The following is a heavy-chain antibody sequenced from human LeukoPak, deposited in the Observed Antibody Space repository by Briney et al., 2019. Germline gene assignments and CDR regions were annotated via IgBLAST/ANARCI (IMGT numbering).Heavy chain of an antibody. Sequence: GGSLRLSYAASGFTFNTYEMNWVRQAPGKGLEWLSYIPSSGGSSYYADSVKGRFTISRDNAKNSLYLQMNSLRAEDTAVYYCARDAYGATFDAFDIWGRGTTVTVSS. V-gene: IGHV3-48*03. D-gene: IGHD4-17*01. CDR2: IPSSGGSS. CDR3: ARDAYGATFDAFDI. CDR1: GFTFNTYE. J-gene: IGHJ3*02.